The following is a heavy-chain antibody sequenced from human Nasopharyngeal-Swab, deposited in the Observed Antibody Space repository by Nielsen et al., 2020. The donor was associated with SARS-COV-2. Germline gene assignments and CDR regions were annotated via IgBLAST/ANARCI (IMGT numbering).Heavy chain of an antibody. Sequence: GESLKISCAASGFSVGTNDMSWVRQAPGRGLECVSVISGGGSPLYADSVKGRFTISRDNSKNTLYLQMSSLRAEDTAVYYCAGASLHNWGQGTLVTVSS. CDR3: AGASLHN. CDR1: GFSVGTND. V-gene: IGHV3-53*01. CDR2: ISGGGSP. J-gene: IGHJ4*02. D-gene: IGHD3-16*02.